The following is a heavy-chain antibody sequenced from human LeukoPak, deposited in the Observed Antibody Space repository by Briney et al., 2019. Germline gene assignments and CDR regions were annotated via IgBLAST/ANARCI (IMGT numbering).Heavy chain of an antibody. Sequence: GGSLRLSCAASGFPFSSYAMGWVRQAPGKGLEWVSLITAGGGSTYFADSVKGRFTMSRDNSKNTLYLQMNSLRAEDTAVYYCAKVSITMVRGVIGFDYWGQGTLVTVSS. D-gene: IGHD3-10*01. CDR2: ITAGGGST. CDR3: AKVSITMVRGVIGFDY. J-gene: IGHJ4*02. V-gene: IGHV3-23*01. CDR1: GFPFSSYA.